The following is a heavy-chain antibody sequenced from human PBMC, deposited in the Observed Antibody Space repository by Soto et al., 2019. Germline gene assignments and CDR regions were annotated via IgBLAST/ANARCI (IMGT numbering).Heavy chain of an antibody. CDR2: IIPILGIA. V-gene: IGHV1-69*02. Sequence: QVQLVQSGAEVKKPGSSVKVSCNASGGTFSSYTFSWVRQAPGQGLEWMGRIIPILGIANYAQKFQGRVTITADKSTSTAYMELSSLRSEDTAVYYCARARTRDDFDYWGQGTLVTVSS. CDR1: GGTFSSYT. J-gene: IGHJ4*02. CDR3: ARARTRDDFDY.